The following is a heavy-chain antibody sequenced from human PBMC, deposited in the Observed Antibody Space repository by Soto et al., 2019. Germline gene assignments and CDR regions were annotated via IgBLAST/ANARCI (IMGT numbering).Heavy chain of an antibody. J-gene: IGHJ5*02. D-gene: IGHD4-4*01. CDR2: IYSGGST. Sequence: GGSLRLSCAASGFTVSSNYMSWARQAPGKGLEWVSVIYSGGSTYYADSVKGRFTISRDNSKNTLYLQMNSLRAEDTAVYYCARGQQHSNYGYNWFDPWGQGTLVTVSS. CDR1: GFTVSSNY. CDR3: ARGQQHSNYGYNWFDP. V-gene: IGHV3-66*01.